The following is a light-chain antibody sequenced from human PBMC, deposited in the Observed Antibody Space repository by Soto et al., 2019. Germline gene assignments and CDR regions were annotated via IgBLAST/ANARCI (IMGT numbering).Light chain of an antibody. Sequence: DIQMTQSPSSLSASVGDRVTITCQASQDISNYLNWYQQKPGKAPKLLIYDASNLETGVPSRFSGSGSGTDFTFTISSLQPEDIATYYCQQYDNIPPVFGQGTKLEIK. CDR3: QQYDNIPPV. CDR1: QDISNY. V-gene: IGKV1-33*01. J-gene: IGKJ2*01. CDR2: DAS.